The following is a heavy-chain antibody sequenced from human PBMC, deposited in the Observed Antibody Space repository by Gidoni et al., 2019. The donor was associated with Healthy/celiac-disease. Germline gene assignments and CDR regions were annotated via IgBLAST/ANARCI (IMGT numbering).Heavy chain of an antibody. J-gene: IGHJ3*02. D-gene: IGHD6-19*01. CDR1: GGSISSYY. Sequence: QVQLQESGPGLVKPSETLSLTCTVSGGSISSYYWRWIRQPPGKGLEWIGYIYYSGSTNYNPSLKSRVTISVDTSKNQFSLKLSSVTAADTAVYYCARQAAVAGTAWDDAFDIWGQGTMVTVSS. V-gene: IGHV4-59*08. CDR2: IYYSGST. CDR3: ARQAAVAGTAWDDAFDI.